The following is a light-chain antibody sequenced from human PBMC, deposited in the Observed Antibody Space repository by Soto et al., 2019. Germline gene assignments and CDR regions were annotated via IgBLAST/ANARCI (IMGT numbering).Light chain of an antibody. CDR3: QKSYSTPLT. Sequence: DIQITHSPASLSAPVVDRVTITFLASQSISSNLNWYQQKPGKAPKLLIYAASSLQSGVPSRFSGGGSGTVFTLTISSLQPEDFATYSCQKSYSTPLTFGGGTKVDIK. V-gene: IGKV1-39*01. CDR1: QSISSN. CDR2: AAS. J-gene: IGKJ4*01.